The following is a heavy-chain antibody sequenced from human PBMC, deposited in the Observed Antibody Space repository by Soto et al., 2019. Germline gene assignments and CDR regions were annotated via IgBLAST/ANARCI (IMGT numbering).Heavy chain of an antibody. CDR2: MYPGDGST. Sequence: ASVKVSCKASGYSFTSYYLHWVRQAPGQGLEWMGIMYPGDGSTRYAQKFQGRVTMTSDTSTSTVYMELSSLRSEDTAVYYCARSYVQSRHLDYSGQGTRVTFSS. D-gene: IGHD3-10*02. J-gene: IGHJ4*02. CDR1: GYSFTSYY. CDR3: ARSYVQSRHLDY. V-gene: IGHV1-46*01.